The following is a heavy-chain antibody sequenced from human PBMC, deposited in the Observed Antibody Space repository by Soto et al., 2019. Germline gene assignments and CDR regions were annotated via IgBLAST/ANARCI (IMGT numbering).Heavy chain of an antibody. CDR1: GLRFDEYA. V-gene: IGHV3-9*01. D-gene: IGHD2-21*02. CDR3: AKSMGGTANGMGV. J-gene: IGHJ6*02. Sequence: EVQLVESGGGLVQPGRSLRLSCAASGLRFDEYAMHWVRQVPGKGLEWVSGISWNGGSIGYADSVKGRFSISRDNAKNSLYLQMNSLRVEDTALYYCAKSMGGTANGMGVWGQGTTVTVSS. CDR2: ISWNGGSI.